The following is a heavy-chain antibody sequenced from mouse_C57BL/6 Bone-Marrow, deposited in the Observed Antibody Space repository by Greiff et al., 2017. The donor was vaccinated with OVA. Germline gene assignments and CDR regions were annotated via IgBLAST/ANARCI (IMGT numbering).Heavy chain of an antibody. Sequence: VQLKQSGPELVKPGASVKISCKASGYTFTDYYMNWVKQSHGKSLEWIGDINPNNGGTSYNQKFKGKATLTVDKSSSTAYMELRSLTSEDSAVYYCARSWGGIYYDYDGVYFDYWGQGTTLTVSS. V-gene: IGHV1-26*01. CDR3: ARSWGGIYYDYDGVYFDY. CDR1: GYTFTDYY. CDR2: INPNNGGT. J-gene: IGHJ2*01. D-gene: IGHD2-4*01.